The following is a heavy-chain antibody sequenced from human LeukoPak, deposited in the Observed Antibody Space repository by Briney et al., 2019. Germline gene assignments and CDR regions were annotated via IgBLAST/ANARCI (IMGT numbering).Heavy chain of an antibody. CDR3: ARYSGSYLSPFDY. CDR2: IYYRGST. D-gene: IGHD1-26*01. J-gene: IGHJ4*02. V-gene: IGHV4-59*08. Sequence: SETLSLTCTVSGGSIRSYYWSWIRQPPGKGLEWLGYIYYRGSTNYNPSLKSRVTMSVDTSKNQFSLKLTSVTAADTAVYYCARYSGSYLSPFDYWGQGTLVTVSS. CDR1: GGSIRSYY.